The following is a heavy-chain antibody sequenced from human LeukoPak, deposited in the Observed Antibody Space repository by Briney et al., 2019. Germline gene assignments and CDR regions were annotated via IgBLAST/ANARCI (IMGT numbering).Heavy chain of an antibody. V-gene: IGHV4-59*01. Sequence: TASETLSLTCTVSGGSISSYYWSWIRQPPGKGLEWIGYIYYSGSTNYNPSLKSRVTISVDTSKNQFSLKLSSVTAADTAVYYCASRRWEDIVVVPAAVFDYWGQGTLVTVSS. J-gene: IGHJ4*02. CDR2: IYYSGST. CDR3: ASRRWEDIVVVPAAVFDY. D-gene: IGHD2-2*01. CDR1: GGSISSYY.